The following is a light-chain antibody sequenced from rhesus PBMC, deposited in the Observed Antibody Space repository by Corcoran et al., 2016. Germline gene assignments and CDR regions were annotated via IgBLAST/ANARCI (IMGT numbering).Light chain of an antibody. Sequence: IQMTQSPSSLSASVGDRVTITCRASQAITNDLAWYQQKPGETPRLLIYEASSLQSGIPSRFSGSGSGTDFTLTISSLQSEDFATYYCQHSYSAPRTFGQGTKVEIK. J-gene: IGKJ1*01. CDR2: EAS. CDR1: QAITND. CDR3: QHSYSAPRT. V-gene: IGKV1-21*01.